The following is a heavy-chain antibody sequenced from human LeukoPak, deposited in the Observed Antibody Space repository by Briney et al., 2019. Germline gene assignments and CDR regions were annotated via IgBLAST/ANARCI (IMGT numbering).Heavy chain of an antibody. V-gene: IGHV1-46*01. Sequence: ASVKVSCKASGYTFTSYYMHRVRQAPGQGLEWMGIINPSGGSTSYAQKFQGRVTTTRDTSTSTVYMELSSLRSEDTAVYYCARDGPRIAALGEDFDYWGQGTLVTVSS. CDR2: INPSGGST. D-gene: IGHD6-6*01. CDR3: ARDGPRIAALGEDFDY. CDR1: GYTFTSYY. J-gene: IGHJ4*02.